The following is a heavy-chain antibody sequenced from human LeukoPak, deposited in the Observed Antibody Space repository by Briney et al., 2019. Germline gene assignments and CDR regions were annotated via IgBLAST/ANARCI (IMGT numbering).Heavy chain of an antibody. D-gene: IGHD3-22*01. CDR3: ASKPSYYYDSSGYYYAY. V-gene: IGHV1-69*04. J-gene: IGHJ4*02. CDR2: IIPILGIA. CDR1: GYTFTSYG. Sequence: ASVKVSCKASGYTFTSYGISWVRQAPGQGLEWMGRIIPILGIANYAQKFQGRVTITADKSTSTAYMVLSSLRSEDTAVYYCASKPSYYYDSSGYYYAYWGQGTLVTVSS.